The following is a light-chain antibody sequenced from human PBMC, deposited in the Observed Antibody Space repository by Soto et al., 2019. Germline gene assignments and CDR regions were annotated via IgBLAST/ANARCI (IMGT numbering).Light chain of an antibody. CDR2: CAS. V-gene: IGKV3-20*01. CDR1: QSISSNY. Sequence: EIVLTQSPGTLSVSPGEIATLSCRASQSISSNYLAWYQQKPGQAPSLLIYCASSRATGIPDRFSGSGSGTDFTLTISRLEPEDSAIYYCQQYGSWTFGQGNKVEIK. CDR3: QQYGSWT. J-gene: IGKJ1*01.